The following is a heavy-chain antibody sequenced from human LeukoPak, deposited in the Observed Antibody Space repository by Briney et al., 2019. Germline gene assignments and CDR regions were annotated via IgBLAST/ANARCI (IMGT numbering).Heavy chain of an antibody. J-gene: IGHJ4*02. CDR2: VNHSGYT. CDR1: GTSFTSYY. D-gene: IGHD4-17*01. Sequence: SETLSLTCGVSGTSFTSYYWSWIRQTPGRGLEWIGEVNHSGYTNMNPSLKSRVTISVDTSKNQFSLMMTSVTAADTAVYFCARMTTGHDYWGQGTLVTVSS. CDR3: ARMTTGHDY. V-gene: IGHV4-34*01.